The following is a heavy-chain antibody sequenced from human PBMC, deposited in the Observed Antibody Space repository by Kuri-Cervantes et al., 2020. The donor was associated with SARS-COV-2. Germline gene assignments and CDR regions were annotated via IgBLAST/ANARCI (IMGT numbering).Heavy chain of an antibody. Sequence: GGSLRLSCTASGFTFGDYAMSWFRQAPGKGLEWVGFIRSKAYGGTTEYAASVKGRFTISRDDSKSIAYLQMNSLRAEDTAVYYCARDECSSTSCYRGKYYYYGMDVRGQGTTVTVSS. CDR3: ARDECSSTSCYRGKYYYYGMDV. V-gene: IGHV3-49*03. D-gene: IGHD2-2*01. CDR2: IRSKAYGGTT. J-gene: IGHJ6*02. CDR1: GFTFGDYA.